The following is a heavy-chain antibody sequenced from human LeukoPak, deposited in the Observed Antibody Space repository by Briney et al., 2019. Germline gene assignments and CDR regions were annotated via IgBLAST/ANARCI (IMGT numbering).Heavy chain of an antibody. Sequence: GGSLRLSCVASGFPFSSYWMTWVRQPPGKGLEWVANIKEDGSVKYYVDSVKGRFTISRDNTKNALYLQMNSLRADDTAVYFCARDSTWQLDYWGQGTLITVSS. V-gene: IGHV3-7*03. CDR2: IKEDGSVK. CDR1: GFPFSSYW. D-gene: IGHD5-12*01. CDR3: ARDSTWQLDY. J-gene: IGHJ4*02.